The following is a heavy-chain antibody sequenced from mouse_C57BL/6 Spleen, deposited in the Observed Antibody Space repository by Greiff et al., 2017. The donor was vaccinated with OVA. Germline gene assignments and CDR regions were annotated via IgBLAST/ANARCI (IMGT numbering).Heavy chain of an antibody. Sequence: EVKLMESGGGLVKPGGSLKLSCAASGFTFSDYGMHWVRQAPEKGLEWVAYISSGSSTIYYADTVKGRFTISRDNAKNTLFLQMTSLRSEDTAMYYCARTYYDYDLAYWGQGTLVTVSA. CDR3: ARTYYDYDLAY. V-gene: IGHV5-17*01. CDR1: GFTFSDYG. J-gene: IGHJ3*01. CDR2: ISSGSSTI. D-gene: IGHD2-4*01.